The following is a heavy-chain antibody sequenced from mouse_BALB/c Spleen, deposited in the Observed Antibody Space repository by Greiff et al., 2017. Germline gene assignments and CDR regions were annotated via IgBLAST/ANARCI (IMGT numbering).Heavy chain of an antibody. CDR2: IDPANGNT. CDR1: GFNIKDTY. V-gene: IGHV14-3*02. CDR3: ASPYYYGSSYPPY. Sequence: EVQLQQSGAELVKPGASVKLSCTASGFNIKDTYMHWVKQRPEQGLEWIGRIDPANGNTKYDPKFQGKATITADTSSNTAYLQLSSLTSEDTAVYYCASPYYYGSSYPPYWGQGTLVTVSA. J-gene: IGHJ3*01. D-gene: IGHD1-1*01.